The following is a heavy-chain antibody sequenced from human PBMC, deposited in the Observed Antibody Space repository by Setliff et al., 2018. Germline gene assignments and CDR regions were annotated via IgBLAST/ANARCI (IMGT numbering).Heavy chain of an antibody. V-gene: IGHV3-23*01. CDR2: IRGSGGST. CDR3: AKRGPYCSGGTCHYYFDY. D-gene: IGHD2-15*01. Sequence: GGSLRLSCAASGFTFSSYAMSWVRQAPGKGLEWVSAIRGSGGSTYYADSVKGRFTISRDNSKNTLYLQMNSLRAEDTAVYYCAKRGPYCSGGTCHYYFDYWGQGTLVTVSS. J-gene: IGHJ4*02. CDR1: GFTFSSYA.